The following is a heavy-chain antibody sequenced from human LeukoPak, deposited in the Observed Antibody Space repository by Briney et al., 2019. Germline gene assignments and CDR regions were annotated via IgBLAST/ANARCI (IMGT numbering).Heavy chain of an antibody. J-gene: IGHJ4*02. CDR3: ARAPGGSNFDY. CDR2: ISDDGSIK. Sequence: PGGSLRLSCAASEFTFSSHGMHWVRQAPGKGLEWVAVISDDGSIKLYGDSVKGRFTISRDNSENMLYLQMNSLKTEDTAVYYCARAPGGSNFDYWGQGTLVTVSS. CDR1: EFTFSSHG. V-gene: IGHV3-30*03. D-gene: IGHD2-8*02.